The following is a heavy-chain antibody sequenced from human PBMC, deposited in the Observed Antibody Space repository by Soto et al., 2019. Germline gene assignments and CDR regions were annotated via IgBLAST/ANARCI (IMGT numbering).Heavy chain of an antibody. CDR2: IYYSGST. D-gene: IGHD5-18*01. V-gene: IGHV4-61*08. Sequence: SETRSLTCTVSGGSISSGGYSWSWIRQPPGKGLEWIGYIYYSGSTNYNPSLTSRVTISVDTSKNQFSLKLSSVTAADTAVYYCARHRYSYGVYYFDYWGQGTLVTAPQ. J-gene: IGHJ4*02. CDR1: GGSISSGGYS. CDR3: ARHRYSYGVYYFDY.